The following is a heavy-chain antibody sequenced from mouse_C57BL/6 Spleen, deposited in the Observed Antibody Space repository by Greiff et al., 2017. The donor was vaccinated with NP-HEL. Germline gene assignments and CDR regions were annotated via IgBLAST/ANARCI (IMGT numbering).Heavy chain of an antibody. CDR3: AQDGYYLYYFDY. CDR2: ISSGSSTI. D-gene: IGHD2-3*01. CDR1: GFTFSDYG. V-gene: IGHV5-17*01. Sequence: EVKLVESGGGLVKPGGSLKLSCAASGFTFSDYGMHWVRQAPEKGLEWVAYISSGSSTIYYADTVKGRFTISRDNAKNTLFLQMTSLRSEDTAMYYCAQDGYYLYYFDYWGQGTTLTVSS. J-gene: IGHJ2*01.